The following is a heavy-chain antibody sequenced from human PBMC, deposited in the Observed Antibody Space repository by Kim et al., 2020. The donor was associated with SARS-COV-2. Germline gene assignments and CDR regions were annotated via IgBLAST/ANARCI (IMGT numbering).Heavy chain of an antibody. V-gene: IGHV3-30*02. Sequence: SVKGQFTTSRDNSKNTLYLQMNSRGAEDTAVYYCAKSEAHSSGWLTGFDYWGQGTLVTVSS. D-gene: IGHD6-19*01. CDR3: AKSEAHSSGWLTGFDY. J-gene: IGHJ4*02.